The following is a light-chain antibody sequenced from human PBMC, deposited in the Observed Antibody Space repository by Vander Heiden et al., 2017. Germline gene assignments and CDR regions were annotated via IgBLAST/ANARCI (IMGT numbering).Light chain of an antibody. V-gene: IGLV1-40*01. Sequence: QSVLPPPPSASGAPGQGVTIACTGSGSNIGAGYGVHWYQQLPGTAPKVLIYGGSDRPSGVPDRFSGSKSDTSASLAITGLQAEDEADYYCQSYDNSLSASVFGGGTKLTVL. CDR2: GGS. CDR1: GSNIGAGYG. J-gene: IGLJ2*01. CDR3: QSYDNSLSASV.